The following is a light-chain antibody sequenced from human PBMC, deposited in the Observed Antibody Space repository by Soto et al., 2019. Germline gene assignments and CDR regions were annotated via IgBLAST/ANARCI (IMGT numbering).Light chain of an antibody. J-gene: IGKJ2*01. Sequence: EVVLTQSPGTLSLSPGERATLSCRASQIVASNYLAWYQQKPGQAPRLLIYGASTRAAGVPARFSGSGSGTDFTLTITRLEPEDFAVYYCQQYGRSPLLYTFGQGTKLGVK. CDR3: QQYGRSPLLYT. CDR1: QIVASNY. CDR2: GAS. V-gene: IGKV3-20*01.